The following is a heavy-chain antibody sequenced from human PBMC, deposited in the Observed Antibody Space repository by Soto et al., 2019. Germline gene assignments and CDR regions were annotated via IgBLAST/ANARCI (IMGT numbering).Heavy chain of an antibody. Sequence: PSETLSLTCTVSGRSISSGGYYWSWIRQHPGKGLEWIGYIYYSGSTYYNPSLKSRVTISVDTSKNQFSLKLSSVTAADTAVYYCARDHDYYGSGSYYNLDGMDVWGQGTTVTVSS. CDR3: ARDHDYYGSGSYYNLDGMDV. D-gene: IGHD3-10*01. CDR2: IYYSGST. CDR1: GRSISSGGYY. V-gene: IGHV4-31*03. J-gene: IGHJ6*02.